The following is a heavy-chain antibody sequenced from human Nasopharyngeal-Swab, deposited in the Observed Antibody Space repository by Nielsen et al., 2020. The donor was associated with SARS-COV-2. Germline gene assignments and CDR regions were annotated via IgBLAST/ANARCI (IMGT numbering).Heavy chain of an antibody. V-gene: IGHV1-46*01. CDR2: INPSGGST. Sequence: ASVKVSCKASGYTFTSYYMHWVRQAPGQGLEWMGIINPSGGSTSYAQKFQGRVTMTRDTSTSTVYMELSSLRSEDTAVYYCARQDVVVPAAKSKKYYMDVWGKGTTVTVSS. CDR1: GYTFTSYY. CDR3: ARQDVVVPAAKSKKYYMDV. D-gene: IGHD2-2*01. J-gene: IGHJ6*03.